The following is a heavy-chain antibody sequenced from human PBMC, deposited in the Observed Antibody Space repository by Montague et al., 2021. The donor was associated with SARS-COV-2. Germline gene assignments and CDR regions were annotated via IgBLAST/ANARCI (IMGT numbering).Heavy chain of an antibody. Sequence: SETRSLTCTVSGDSISSYLWNWVRQPAGKGLEWIGRIWTSGSTNYNPSLKSRVTVSVDTSKNQFSLSLTSVTAADTAVYYCERWHVSPEDGMDVWGQGTTVTVSS. CDR1: GDSISSYL. CDR2: IWTSGST. J-gene: IGHJ6*02. CDR3: ERWHVSPEDGMDV. V-gene: IGHV4-4*07.